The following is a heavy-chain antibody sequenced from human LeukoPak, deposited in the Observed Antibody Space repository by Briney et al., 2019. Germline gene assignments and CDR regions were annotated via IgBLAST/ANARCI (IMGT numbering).Heavy chain of an antibody. J-gene: IGHJ4*02. CDR3: ARVAGIRHGAPSY. CDR2: INPNSGGT. CDR1: GYTFTGYY. D-gene: IGHD1-26*01. V-gene: IGHV1-2*02. Sequence: ASVKVSRKASGYTFTGYYMHWVRQAPGQGLEWMGWINPNSGGTNYAQKFQGRVTMTRDTSISTAYMELSRLRSDDTAVYYCARVAGIRHGAPSYWGQGTLVTVSS.